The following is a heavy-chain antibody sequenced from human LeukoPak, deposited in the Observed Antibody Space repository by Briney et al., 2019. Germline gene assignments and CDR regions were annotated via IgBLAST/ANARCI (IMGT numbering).Heavy chain of an antibody. CDR2: ISYDGSNK. D-gene: IGHD3-10*01. CDR3: ANGYYYGSGSYYKEAFDI. V-gene: IGHV3-30*18. Sequence: GGSLRLSCAASGFTFSNYGMHWVREAPGKGLEWVVVISYDGSNKYYADSVKGRFTISRDNSKNTLYLQMNSLRAEDTAVYYCANGYYYGSGSYYKEAFDIWGQGTMVTVSS. CDR1: GFTFSNYG. J-gene: IGHJ3*02.